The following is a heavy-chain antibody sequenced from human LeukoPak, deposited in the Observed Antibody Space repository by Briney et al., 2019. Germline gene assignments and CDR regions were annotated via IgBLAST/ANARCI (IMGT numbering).Heavy chain of an antibody. V-gene: IGHV3-66*03. CDR2: IRDSGEA. D-gene: IGHD3/OR15-3a*01. Sequence: PGGSLRLSCAVSGFRVSDYYMSCVRQAPGKGLEWVGLIRDSGEAFYADFARGRFAISRDESENTLYLQMNSLRVEDTAVYFCARDRAANQDWVEFDPWGQGTPVIVSS. CDR3: ARDRAANQDWVEFDP. CDR1: GFRVSDYY. J-gene: IGHJ5*02.